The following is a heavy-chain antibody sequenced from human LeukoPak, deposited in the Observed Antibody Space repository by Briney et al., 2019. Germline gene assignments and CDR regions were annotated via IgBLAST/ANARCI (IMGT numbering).Heavy chain of an antibody. D-gene: IGHD3-16*01. CDR2: INHSGST. Sequence: SETLSLTCAVYGGSFSGYYWSWIRQPPGKGLEWIGEINHSGSTNYNPSLKSRVTISVDTSKNQFSLKLSSVTAADTAVYYCARGWLPFTFGGIDYWGQGTLVTVSS. CDR1: GGSFSGYY. V-gene: IGHV4-34*01. J-gene: IGHJ4*02. CDR3: ARGWLPFTFGGIDY.